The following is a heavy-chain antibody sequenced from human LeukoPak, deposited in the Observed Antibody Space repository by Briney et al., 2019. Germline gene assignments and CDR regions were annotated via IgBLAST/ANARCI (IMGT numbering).Heavy chain of an antibody. Sequence: PGGSLRLSCAASGFTVSSNYMSWVRQAPGKGLEWVSVIYSGGSTYYADSVKGRFTISRDNSKNTLYLQMSSLRAEDTAVYYCVSDYYDSSGYYFGYYYGMDVWGQGTTVTVSS. CDR3: VSDYYDSSGYYFGYYYGMDV. CDR2: IYSGGST. CDR1: GFTVSSNY. V-gene: IGHV3-53*01. J-gene: IGHJ6*02. D-gene: IGHD3-22*01.